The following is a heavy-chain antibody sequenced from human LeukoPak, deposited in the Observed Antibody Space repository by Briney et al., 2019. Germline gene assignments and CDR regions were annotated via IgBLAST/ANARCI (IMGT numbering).Heavy chain of an antibody. CDR1: GYTFTGYY. J-gene: IGHJ6*03. D-gene: IGHD6-6*01. Sequence: GASVKVSCKASGYTFTGYYMHWVRQAPGQGLEWMGWINPNSGGTNYAQKSQGRVTMTRDTSISTAYMELSRLRSDDTAVYYCARAARPWYYYYYMDVWGKGTTVTVSS. V-gene: IGHV1-2*02. CDR2: INPNSGGT. CDR3: ARAARPWYYYYYMDV.